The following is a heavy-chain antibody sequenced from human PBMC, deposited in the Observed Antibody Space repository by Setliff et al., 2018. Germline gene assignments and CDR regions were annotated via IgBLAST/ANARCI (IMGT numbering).Heavy chain of an antibody. Sequence: ASVKVSCKASGGTFSIYGISWVRQAPGQGLEWMGWISASNGDTNYAENLQGRVTMTTDISTSTAYMELRSLRSDDTAVYYCARDEDRNEMEIQGYWGQGTRVTVSS. CDR3: ARDEDRNEMEIQGY. J-gene: IGHJ4*02. CDR1: GGTFSIYG. CDR2: ISASNGDT. D-gene: IGHD1-7*01. V-gene: IGHV1-18*01.